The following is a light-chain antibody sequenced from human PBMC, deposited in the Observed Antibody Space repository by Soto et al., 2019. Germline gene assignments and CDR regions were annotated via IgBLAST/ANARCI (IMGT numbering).Light chain of an antibody. J-gene: IGLJ2*01. CDR3: CSYTSSSTLV. CDR1: SSDIGGYNY. Sequence: QSALTQPASVSGSPGQSIIISCSGTSSDIGGYNYVSWYQQHPGKAPKLMIYDVTNRPSGVSNRFSGSKSGITASLTISGLQAEDEADYYCCSYTSSSTLVFGGVTKLTVL. CDR2: DVT. V-gene: IGLV2-14*03.